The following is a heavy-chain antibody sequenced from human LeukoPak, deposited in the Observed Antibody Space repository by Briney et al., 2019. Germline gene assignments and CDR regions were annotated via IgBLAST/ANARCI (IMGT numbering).Heavy chain of an antibody. CDR2: INPSGGST. J-gene: IGHJ4*02. CDR1: GYTFTTYY. CDR3: ARDSAVVPTVMVIPTDYFDY. D-gene: IGHD3-22*01. V-gene: IGHV1-46*01. Sequence: GASVKVSCKASGYTFTTYYIHWVRQDPGQGLEWMGIINPSGGSTSYAQKFQGRVTMTRDTSTSTVYMELSSLRSEDTAVYYCARDSAVVPTVMVIPTDYFDYWGQGTLVTVST.